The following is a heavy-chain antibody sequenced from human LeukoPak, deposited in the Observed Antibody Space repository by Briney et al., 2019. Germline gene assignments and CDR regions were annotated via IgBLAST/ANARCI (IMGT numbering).Heavy chain of an antibody. D-gene: IGHD3-10*01. V-gene: IGHV4-59*01. CDR1: GGSISSYY. CDR2: IYYSGST. CDR3: ACLKMVQGVISYYYYYMDV. Sequence: SETLSLTCTVSGGSISSYYWSWIRQPPGKGLEWIGYIYYSGSTNYNPSLKSRVTISVDTSKNQFSLKLSSVTAADTAVYYCACLKMVQGVISYYYYYMDVWGKGTTVTVSS. J-gene: IGHJ6*03.